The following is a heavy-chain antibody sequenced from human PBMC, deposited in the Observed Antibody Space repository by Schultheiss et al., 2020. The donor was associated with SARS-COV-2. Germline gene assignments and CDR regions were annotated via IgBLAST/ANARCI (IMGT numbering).Heavy chain of an antibody. CDR1: GYTFTGYY. CDR2: FDPEDGET. V-gene: IGHV1-24*01. J-gene: IGHJ4*02. Sequence: ASVKVSCKASGYTFTGYYMHWVRQAPGKGLEWMGGFDPEDGETIYAQKFQGRVTMTRNTSISTAYMELSSLRSEDTAVYYCARDPDLRFLEWPHLVVWGQGTLVTVSS. CDR3: ARDPDLRFLEWPHLVV. D-gene: IGHD3-3*01.